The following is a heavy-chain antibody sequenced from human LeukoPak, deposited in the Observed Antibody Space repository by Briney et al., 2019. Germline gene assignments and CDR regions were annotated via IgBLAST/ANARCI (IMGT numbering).Heavy chain of an antibody. D-gene: IGHD6-19*01. Sequence: QPGGSLRLSCAASGFSVTSNYMSWVRQAPGKGLEWVSSISGGGESTYYADSVKGRFTVSRDNSKNALYLQINSLRGEDTAVYYCAKGKYSSGGVPDYWGQGTLVTVSS. V-gene: IGHV3-23*01. CDR2: ISGGGEST. CDR1: GFSVTSNY. J-gene: IGHJ4*02. CDR3: AKGKYSSGGVPDY.